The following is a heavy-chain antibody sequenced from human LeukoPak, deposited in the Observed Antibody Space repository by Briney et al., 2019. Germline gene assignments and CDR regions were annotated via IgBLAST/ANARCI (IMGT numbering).Heavy chain of an antibody. CDR3: AKDTGYYFDY. CDR2: ISGSGVGT. CDR1: GFTFSSYT. D-gene: IGHD2-8*02. J-gene: IGHJ4*02. Sequence: GGSLRLSCAASGFTFSSYTMNWVRQAPGKGLEWVSAISGSGVGTYYADSVKGRFTISRDNSWNTLYLQMSSLRVEDTAVYYCAKDTGYYFDYWGQGTLVTVSS. V-gene: IGHV3-23*01.